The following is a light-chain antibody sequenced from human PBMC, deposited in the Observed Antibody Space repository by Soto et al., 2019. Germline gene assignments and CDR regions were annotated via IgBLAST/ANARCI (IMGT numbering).Light chain of an antibody. CDR2: AAS. CDR3: QQSYSVPR. CDR1: RCISNY. V-gene: IGKV1-39*01. Sequence: DIQMTQAPSSVSASVGDRVTITCRSSRCISNYLNWYQQKSGKVHRLLIYAASSLQPGVPSRFSGTGTGTAFTLTITSLQPEDSATSYCQQSYSVPRFGPGTRVDLK. J-gene: IGKJ1*01.